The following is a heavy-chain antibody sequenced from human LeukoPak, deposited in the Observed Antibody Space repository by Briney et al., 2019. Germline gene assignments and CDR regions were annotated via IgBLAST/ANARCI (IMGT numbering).Heavy chain of an antibody. V-gene: IGHV1-2*06. J-gene: IGHJ4*02. CDR2: INPNSGGT. Sequence: ASVKVSCKASGYTFTGYYMHWVRQAPGQGLEWMGRINPNSGGTNYAQKFQGRVTMTRDTSISTAYMELSRLRSDDKAVYYCARGYSSSWYYFDYWGQGTLVTVSS. CDR3: ARGYSSSWYYFDY. CDR1: GYTFTGYY. D-gene: IGHD6-13*01.